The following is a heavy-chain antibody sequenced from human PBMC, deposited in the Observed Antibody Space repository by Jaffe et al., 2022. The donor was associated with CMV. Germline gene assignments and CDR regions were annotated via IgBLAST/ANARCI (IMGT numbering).Heavy chain of an antibody. CDR1: GFSLRTSGVG. J-gene: IGHJ5*01. D-gene: IGHD2-2*01. CDR2: IYWDDDE. V-gene: IGHV2-5*02. CDR3: ARRLSNLFDS. Sequence: QITLKESGPTLVKPTQTLTLTCTFSGFSLRTSGVGVGWIRQPPGKALEWLALIYWDDDERYSPSLTSRLTITKDTSKNQVVLTMTNMDPVDTATYYCARRLSNLFDSWGQGTLVTVSS.